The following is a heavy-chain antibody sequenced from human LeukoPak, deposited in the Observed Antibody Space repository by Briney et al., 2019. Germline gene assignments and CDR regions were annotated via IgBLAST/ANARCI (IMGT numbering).Heavy chain of an antibody. Sequence: PGGSLRLSCAASGFTFSRSAMHWVRQVPGKGLEWLAVIWYDGNTKYYSDSVKGRFTISRDSSKNTLYLEMNSLRAEDTAVYYCARDEVITFRLFDHWGQGTLVTVSS. J-gene: IGHJ4*02. D-gene: IGHD1-14*01. CDR3: ARDEVITFRLFDH. CDR2: IWYDGNTK. CDR1: GFTFSRSA. V-gene: IGHV3-33*08.